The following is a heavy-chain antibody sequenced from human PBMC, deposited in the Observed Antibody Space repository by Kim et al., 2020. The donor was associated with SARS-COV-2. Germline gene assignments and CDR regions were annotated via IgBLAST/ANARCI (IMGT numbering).Heavy chain of an antibody. Sequence: GGSLRLSCAVSGVTVSSNYMSWVRQAPGKGLEWVSVINSGGYTYYADSVKGRFTISRDNSKNTLYFQMNNLRPEDTAVYYCARGALGPTDYWGQGTLVTV. CDR1: GVTVSSNY. D-gene: IGHD4-17*01. J-gene: IGHJ4*02. V-gene: IGHV3-66*01. CDR3: ARGALGPTDY. CDR2: INSGGYT.